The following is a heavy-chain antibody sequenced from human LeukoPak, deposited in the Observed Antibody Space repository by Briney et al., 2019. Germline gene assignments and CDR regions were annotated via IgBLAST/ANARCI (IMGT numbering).Heavy chain of an antibody. CDR2: ISSSGSTI. Sequence: PGGSLRLSCAASGFTFSSYEMNWVRQAPGKGLEWVSYISSSGSTIYYADSVKGRFTISRDNAKNSLYLQMNSLRAEDTAVYYCAKRGVAAAGLGPLDYWGQGTLVTVSS. CDR1: GFTFSSYE. J-gene: IGHJ4*02. D-gene: IGHD6-13*01. CDR3: AKRGVAAAGLGPLDY. V-gene: IGHV3-48*03.